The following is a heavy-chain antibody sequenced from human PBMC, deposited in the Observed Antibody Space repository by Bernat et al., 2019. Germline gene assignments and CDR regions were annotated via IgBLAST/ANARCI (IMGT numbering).Heavy chain of an antibody. D-gene: IGHD6-19*01. V-gene: IGHV3-30*01. CDR1: GFTFSSYA. CDR3: TRVFPVAATGAFDI. J-gene: IGHJ3*02. CDR2: IAYDGSNK. Sequence: QVQLVESGGGVVQPGRSLRLSCAASGFTFSSYAMHWVRQAPGKGLVWVAVIAYDGSNKYYADSVKGRFTISRDNSKNTLYLQMNSLRAEDTAVYYCTRVFPVAATGAFDIWGQGTMVTVSS.